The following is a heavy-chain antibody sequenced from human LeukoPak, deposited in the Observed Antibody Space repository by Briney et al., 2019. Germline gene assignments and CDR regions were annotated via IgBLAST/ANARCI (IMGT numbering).Heavy chain of an antibody. Sequence: GGSLRLSCAASGFTFSRSWMHWVRQAPGTGLVWVSVISGSGDTTYYADSVKGRFTISRDNSKNTLYLQMNSLRAEDTAVYYCAAARVPEYFQHWGQGTLVTVSS. CDR2: ISGSGDTT. J-gene: IGHJ1*01. CDR3: AAARVPEYFQH. CDR1: GFTFSRSW. V-gene: IGHV3-23*01. D-gene: IGHD5-18*01.